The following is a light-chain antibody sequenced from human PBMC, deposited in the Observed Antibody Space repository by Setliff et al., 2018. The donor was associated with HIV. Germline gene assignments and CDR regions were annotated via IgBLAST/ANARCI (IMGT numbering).Light chain of an antibody. CDR2: SVT. J-gene: IGLJ1*01. CDR3: ASHRDTNTLEV. Sequence: QSVLTRPASVSGSPGQSITISCSGTNSDIGSHDYVSWYQQHPGKAPKLIIFSVTYRPSGVSDRFSGSKSGNTASPTISGLQPEDEADYYCASHRDTNTLEVFGTGTKVTVL. CDR1: NSDIGSHDY. V-gene: IGLV2-14*03.